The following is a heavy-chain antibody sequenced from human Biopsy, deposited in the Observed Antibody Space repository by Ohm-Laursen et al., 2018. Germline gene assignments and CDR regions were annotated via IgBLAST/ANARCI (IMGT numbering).Heavy chain of an antibody. CDR3: ARGSNDFGGLYFPR. CDR2: ISYTGYT. Sequence: SDTLSLTWTVSGGSISNNNYYWSWIRQPPGKGLEWIGHISYTGYTSYNASLKSRVTISVDTSRNHFSLRLSSLTAADTAVYYCARGSNDFGGLYFPRWGQGTLLTVSS. V-gene: IGHV4-61*03. CDR1: GGSISNNNYY. J-gene: IGHJ4*02. D-gene: IGHD4-23*01.